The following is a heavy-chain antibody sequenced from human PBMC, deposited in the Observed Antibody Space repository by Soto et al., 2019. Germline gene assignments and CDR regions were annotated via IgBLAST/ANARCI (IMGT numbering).Heavy chain of an antibody. CDR3: ARGDYYDSSGYYLFDY. Sequence: ASVKVSCKASGYTFTNYYMHWVRQAPGQGLEWMGIINPSSVSTSYAQKFQGRVTITADKSTSTAYMELSSLRSEDTAVYYCARGDYYDSSGYYLFDYWGQGTLVTVSS. V-gene: IGHV1-46*01. CDR1: GYTFTNYY. J-gene: IGHJ4*02. D-gene: IGHD3-22*01. CDR2: INPSSVST.